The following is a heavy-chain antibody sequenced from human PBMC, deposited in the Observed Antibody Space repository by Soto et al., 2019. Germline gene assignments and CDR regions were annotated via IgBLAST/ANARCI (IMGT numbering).Heavy chain of an antibody. CDR1: GFTFSPYW. Sequence: EVQLVESGGGLVQPGGSLRLSCAASGFTFSPYWMSWVRQAPGKGLEWVPIIKDDGGDEHYLEAVRGRFTISRDNAKKSLYLAMDSLRVEDTAVYYCAGGSGWISDTWGQGTLVTVSS. CDR2: IKDDGGDE. D-gene: IGHD6-19*01. J-gene: IGHJ5*02. CDR3: AGGSGWISDT. V-gene: IGHV3-7*05.